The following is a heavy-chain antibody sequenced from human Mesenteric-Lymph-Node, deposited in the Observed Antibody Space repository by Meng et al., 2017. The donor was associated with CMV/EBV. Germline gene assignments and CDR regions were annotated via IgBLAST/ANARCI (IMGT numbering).Heavy chain of an antibody. J-gene: IGHJ4*02. V-gene: IGHV3-7*01. D-gene: IGHD2-2*01. CDR1: GFTFSTYW. CDR3: ARGYCSSTSCYSVY. Sequence: GGSLRLSCAASGFTFSTYWLTWVRQAPGKGLEWVANINQDGSDIYYVDSVKGRFTISRDNAKNSLYLQMNSLRAEDTAVYYCARGYCSSTSCYSVYWGQGTLVTVSS. CDR2: INQDGSDI.